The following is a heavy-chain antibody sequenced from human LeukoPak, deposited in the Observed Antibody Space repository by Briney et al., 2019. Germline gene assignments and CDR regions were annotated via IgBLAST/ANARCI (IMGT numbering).Heavy chain of an antibody. D-gene: IGHD6-19*01. J-gene: IGHJ5*02. CDR3: AKGYSNGYGA. Sequence: GGCLRLSRVASGFTFSSYALNWVGQTAGRGVEGVSIISGSGASTYYADAVRARFTIPRNNSRNTLQLQMNSLRPEDTAVYYCAKGYSNGYGAWGQGTLVTVSS. CDR2: ISGSGAST. V-gene: IGHV3-23*01. CDR1: GFTFSSYA.